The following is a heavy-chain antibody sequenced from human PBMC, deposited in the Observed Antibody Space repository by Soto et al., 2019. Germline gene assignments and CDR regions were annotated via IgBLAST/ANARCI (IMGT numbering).Heavy chain of an antibody. CDR1: GFTFSSYA. CDR3: ADPRYCSGGSCYPAY. Sequence: GGSLRLSCAASGFTFSSYAMSWVRQAPGKGLEWVSAISGSGGSTYYADSVKGRFTISRDNSKNTLHLQMNSLRAEDTAVYYCADPRYCSGGSCYPAYWGQGTLVTVSS. V-gene: IGHV3-23*01. CDR2: ISGSGGST. J-gene: IGHJ4*02. D-gene: IGHD2-15*01.